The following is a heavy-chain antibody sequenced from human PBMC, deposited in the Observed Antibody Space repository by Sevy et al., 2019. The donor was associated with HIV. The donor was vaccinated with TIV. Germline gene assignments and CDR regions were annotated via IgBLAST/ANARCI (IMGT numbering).Heavy chain of an antibody. Sequence: SETLSLTCTVSGDSISSGNHWWSWIRQPAGKGLEWIGRIYTSGRTIYNPVLRSRVTMSVDTSTNQFFLNLNSVTAADTAVYYCARDGIRRDYYHGLDVWGQGTTVTVSS. D-gene: IGHD1-26*01. J-gene: IGHJ6*02. CDR2: IYTSGRT. CDR3: ARDGIRRDYYHGLDV. V-gene: IGHV4-61*02. CDR1: GDSISSGNHW.